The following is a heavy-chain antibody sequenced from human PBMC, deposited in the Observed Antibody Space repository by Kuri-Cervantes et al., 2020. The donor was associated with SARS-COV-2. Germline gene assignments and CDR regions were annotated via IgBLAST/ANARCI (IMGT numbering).Heavy chain of an antibody. CDR1: GFTFSYYY. J-gene: IGHJ4*02. Sequence: GGSLRPSCAPSGFTFSYYYMSWIRQAPGKGLEWVSYISSSGITIYYADSVKGRFTISRDNAKNSLYLQMNSLRAEDTAVYYCARGGTGIAAAGTGPLNSWGQGTLVTVSS. D-gene: IGHD6-13*01. CDR3: ARGGTGIAAAGTGPLNS. V-gene: IGHV3-11*04. CDR2: ISSSGITI.